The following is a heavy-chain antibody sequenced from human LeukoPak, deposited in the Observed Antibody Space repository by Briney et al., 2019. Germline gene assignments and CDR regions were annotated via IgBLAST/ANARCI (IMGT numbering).Heavy chain of an antibody. J-gene: IGHJ3*02. CDR1: GGPISSGSYY. V-gene: IGHV4-61*02. D-gene: IGHD4-23*01. CDR3: ARALGNLDAFDI. Sequence: SETLSLTCTVSGGPISSGSYYWSWIRQPAGKGLEWIGRIYTSGSTNYNPSLKSRVTISVDTSKDQFSLKLSSVTAADTAVYYCARALGNLDAFDIWGQGTMVTVSS. CDR2: IYTSGST.